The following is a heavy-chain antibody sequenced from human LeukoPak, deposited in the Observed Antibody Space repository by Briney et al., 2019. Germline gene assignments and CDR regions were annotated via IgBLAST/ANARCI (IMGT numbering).Heavy chain of an antibody. J-gene: IGHJ4*02. CDR3: ARVSGGLRSGFDY. CDR1: GFTFSSYA. CDR2: IWYDGSNK. V-gene: IGHV3-33*08. D-gene: IGHD2-15*01. Sequence: PGRSLRLSCAASGFTFSSYAMHWVRQAPGKGLEWVAVIWYDGSNKYYADSVKGRFTISRDNSKNTLYLQMNSLRAEDTAVYYCARVSGGLRSGFDYWGQGTLVTVSS.